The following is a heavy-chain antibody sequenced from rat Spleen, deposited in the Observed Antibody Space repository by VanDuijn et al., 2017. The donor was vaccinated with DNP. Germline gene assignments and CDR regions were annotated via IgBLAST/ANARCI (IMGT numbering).Heavy chain of an antibody. V-gene: IGHV5-25*01. CDR1: GFTFSNYY. D-gene: IGHD1-3*01. CDR3: ARDDYGSSGAMDP. Sequence: EVQLVESGGGLVQPGRSMKLSCAASGFTFSNYYMAWVRQAPTKGLEWVASITTGGGNTYYRDSVKGRFTISRDDAKSPLYLQMDSLRSEDTATYYCARDDYGSSGAMDPWGQGTSVTVSS. CDR2: ITTGGGNT. J-gene: IGHJ4*01.